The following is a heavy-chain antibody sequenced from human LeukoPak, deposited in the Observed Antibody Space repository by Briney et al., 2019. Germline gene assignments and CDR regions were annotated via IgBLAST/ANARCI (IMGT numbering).Heavy chain of an antibody. V-gene: IGHV3-23*01. Sequence: GGSLRLSCAASGFTFSSYAMSWVRQAPGKGLEWVSAISGSGGSTYYADSVKGRFTISRDNSKNTLYLQMNSLRAEDTAVYYCAKERPAYSSGRRGFFDYWGQGTLVTVSS. D-gene: IGHD6-19*01. CDR2: ISGSGGST. CDR3: AKERPAYSSGRRGFFDY. J-gene: IGHJ4*02. CDR1: GFTFSSYA.